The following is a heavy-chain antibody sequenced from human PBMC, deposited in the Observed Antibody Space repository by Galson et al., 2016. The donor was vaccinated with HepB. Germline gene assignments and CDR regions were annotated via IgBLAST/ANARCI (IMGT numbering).Heavy chain of an antibody. J-gene: IGHJ4*02. Sequence: SLRLSCADSTFTFNDYWMTWVRQAPGKGLEWVANIKPDGSEKYYVDSVKGRFTISRDNAKNSLYLQMNSLRAEDSAVYYCARRSCSATACYSAAYKCFDSWGQGPLVTVSS. CDR1: TFTFNDYW. CDR2: IKPDGSEK. CDR3: ARRSCSATACYSAAYKCFDS. D-gene: IGHD2-15*01. V-gene: IGHV3-7*01.